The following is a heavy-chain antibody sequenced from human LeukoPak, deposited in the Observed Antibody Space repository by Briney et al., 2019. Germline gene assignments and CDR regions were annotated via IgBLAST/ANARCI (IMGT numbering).Heavy chain of an antibody. D-gene: IGHD6-13*01. CDR2: ISAYNGNT. Sequence: ASVKVSCKASGYTFTSYGISWVRQAPGQGLEWMGWISAYNGNTNYAQKLQGRVTMTTDTSTSTAYMELRSLRSDDTAVYYCASGEERYSSSWKLDPWGQGTLVTVSS. CDR1: GYTFTSYG. V-gene: IGHV1-18*01. J-gene: IGHJ5*02. CDR3: ASGEERYSSSWKLDP.